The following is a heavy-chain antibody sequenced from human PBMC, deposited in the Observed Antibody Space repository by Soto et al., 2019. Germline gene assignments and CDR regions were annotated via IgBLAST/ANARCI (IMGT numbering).Heavy chain of an antibody. CDR1: GFPFSSYA. V-gene: IGHV3-23*01. D-gene: IGHD1-7*01. CDR3: AKDDRRSRNWNYLPYYYGMDV. Sequence: PGGSLRLSCSASGFPFSSYAMSWVRQAPGKGLEWVSAISGSGGSTYYADSVKGRFTISRDNSKNTLYLQMNSLRAEDTAVYYCAKDDRRSRNWNYLPYYYGMDVWGQGTTVTVSS. CDR2: ISGSGGST. J-gene: IGHJ6*02.